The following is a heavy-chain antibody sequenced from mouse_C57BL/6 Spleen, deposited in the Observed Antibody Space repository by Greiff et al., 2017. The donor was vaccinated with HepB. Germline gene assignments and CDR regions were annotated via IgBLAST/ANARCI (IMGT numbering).Heavy chain of an antibody. Sequence: EVKLVESGGGLVKPGGSLKLSCAASGFTFSSYTMAWVRQTPEKRLEWVATISGGGGNTYYPDSVKGRFTISRDNAKNTLYLQMSSLRSEDTALYYCARRTYSNYAMDYWGQGTSVTVSS. CDR1: GFTFSSYT. CDR2: ISGGGGNT. J-gene: IGHJ4*01. V-gene: IGHV5-9*01. CDR3: ARRTYSNYAMDY. D-gene: IGHD2-5*01.